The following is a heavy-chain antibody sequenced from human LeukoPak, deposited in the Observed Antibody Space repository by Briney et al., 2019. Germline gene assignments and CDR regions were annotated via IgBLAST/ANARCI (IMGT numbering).Heavy chain of an antibody. V-gene: IGHV3-15*01. CDR1: GFTFSNAW. CDR2: IKSKTDGGTT. Sequence: PGGSLRLSCAASGFTFSNAWMSWVRQAPGKGLEWVSRIKSKTDGGTTDYAAPVKGRFTISRDDSKNTLYLQMNSLKTEDTAVYYCTRPGYAAANPNFDYWGQGTLVTVSS. CDR3: TRPGYAAANPNFDY. D-gene: IGHD6-13*01. J-gene: IGHJ4*02.